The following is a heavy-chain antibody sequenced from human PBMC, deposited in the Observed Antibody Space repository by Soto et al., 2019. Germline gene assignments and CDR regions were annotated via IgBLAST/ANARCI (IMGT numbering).Heavy chain of an antibody. J-gene: IGHJ4*02. CDR2: ISGGGDTT. V-gene: IGHV3-23*01. CDR1: GFTFNNYA. CDR3: AKGRGGSGSLTPRVDF. D-gene: IGHD3-10*01. Sequence: EVQLLESGGGLVQPGGSLRLSCAASGFTFNNYAMTWVRQAPGKGLEWVSAISGGGDTTSYADSVKGRFTVSRDGCKNTLYLRMSSLRAEDTALYYCAKGRGGSGSLTPRVDFWGQGTLVTVSS.